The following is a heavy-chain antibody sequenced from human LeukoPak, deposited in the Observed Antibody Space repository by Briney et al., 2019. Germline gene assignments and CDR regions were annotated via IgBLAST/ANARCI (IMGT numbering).Heavy chain of an antibody. J-gene: IGHJ4*02. CDR2: IIPIFGTA. V-gene: IGHV1-69*05. CDR1: GGTFSSDA. D-gene: IGHD2-2*01. Sequence: ASVKVSCKASGGTFSSDAISCVRQAPGQGLEWMGWIIPIFGTANYAQKFQGRVTITTDESTSTAYMELSSLRSEDTAVYYCARGGCSSTSCYDCYWGQGTLVTVSS. CDR3: ARGGCSSTSCYDCY.